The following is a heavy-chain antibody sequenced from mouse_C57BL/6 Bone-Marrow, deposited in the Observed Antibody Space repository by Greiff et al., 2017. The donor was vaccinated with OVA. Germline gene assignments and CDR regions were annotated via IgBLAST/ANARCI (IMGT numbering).Heavy chain of an antibody. Sequence: EVQLQQSGPELVKPGASVKIPCKASGYTFTDYNMDWVKQSHGKSLEWIGDINPNNGGTNYNEKFKSKATLTVDKSSSTAYMQLSSLTSEDSAVYYCARGVYGSSYVNYAMDYWGQGTSVTVSS. D-gene: IGHD1-1*01. V-gene: IGHV1-18*01. CDR3: ARGVYGSSYVNYAMDY. CDR2: INPNNGGT. J-gene: IGHJ4*01. CDR1: GYTFTDYN.